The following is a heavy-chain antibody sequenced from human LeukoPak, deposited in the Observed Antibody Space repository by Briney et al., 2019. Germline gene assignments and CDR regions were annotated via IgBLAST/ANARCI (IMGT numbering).Heavy chain of an antibody. D-gene: IGHD6-13*01. CDR2: IKSKTDGGTT. CDR1: GFTFSSYG. V-gene: IGHV3-15*01. Sequence: KPGGSLRLSCAASGFTFSSYGMHWVRQAPGKGLEWVGRIKSKTDGGTTDYAAPVKGRFTISRDDSKNTLYLQMNSLKTEDTAVYYCTTVGSSWSLDYYFDYWGQGTLVTVSS. J-gene: IGHJ4*02. CDR3: TTVGSSWSLDYYFDY.